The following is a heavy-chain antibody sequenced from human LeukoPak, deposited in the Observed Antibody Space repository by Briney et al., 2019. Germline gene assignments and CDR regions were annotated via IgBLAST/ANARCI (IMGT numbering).Heavy chain of an antibody. V-gene: IGHV1-69*05. J-gene: IGHJ6*03. CDR2: IIPIFGTP. Sequence: SVKVSCKASGGTFSAYAINWVRQAPGQGLEWMGEIIPIFGTPSYAQKFQGRVTITTDESTSTAYMELSSLRSEDTAVYYCARVDSYYYYYMDVWGKGTSVTVSS. CDR3: ARVDSYYYYYMDV. CDR1: GGTFSAYA.